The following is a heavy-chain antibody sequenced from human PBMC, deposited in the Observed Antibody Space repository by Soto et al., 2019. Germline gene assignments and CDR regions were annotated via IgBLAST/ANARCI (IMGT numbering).Heavy chain of an antibody. J-gene: IGHJ5*02. CDR2: INPSGGST. CDR3: ATEATSGSYGLWFDP. Sequence: ASVKVSCKASGYTFTSYYMHWVRQAPGQGLEWMGIINPSGGSTSYAQKFQGRVTMTRDTSTSTVYMELSSLRSEDTAVYYCATEATSGSYGLWFDPWGQGTLVTVSS. CDR1: GYTFTSYY. V-gene: IGHV1-46*01. D-gene: IGHD1-26*01.